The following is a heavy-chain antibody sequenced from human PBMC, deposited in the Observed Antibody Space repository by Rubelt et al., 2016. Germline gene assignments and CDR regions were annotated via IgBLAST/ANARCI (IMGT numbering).Heavy chain of an antibody. CDR2: IYYSGST. V-gene: IGHV4-39*07. J-gene: IGHJ6*03. Sequence: QLQLQESGPGLVKPSETLSLTCTVSGGSISSSSYYWGWIRQPPGKGLEWIGSIYYSGSTYYNPSLKSRVTISVDTSKNQSSLKLSSVTAADTAVYYCARAVSYYDSSGYGYYYYMDVWGKGTTVTVSS. CDR3: ARAVSYYDSSGYGYYYYMDV. CDR1: GGSISSSSYY. D-gene: IGHD3-22*01.